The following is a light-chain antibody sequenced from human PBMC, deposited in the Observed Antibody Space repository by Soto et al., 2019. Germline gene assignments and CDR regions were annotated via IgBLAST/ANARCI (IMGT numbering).Light chain of an antibody. CDR1: QGISSY. Sequence: DIQLTQSPSFLSASVGDRDTITCRASQGISSYLAWYQQKPGKAPKLLICAASTLQSGVPSRFSGSGSGTEFTLTIISLQPEDFATYYCQHLDSYSTFGQGTRLEIK. J-gene: IGKJ5*01. CDR2: AAS. V-gene: IGKV1-9*01. CDR3: QHLDSYST.